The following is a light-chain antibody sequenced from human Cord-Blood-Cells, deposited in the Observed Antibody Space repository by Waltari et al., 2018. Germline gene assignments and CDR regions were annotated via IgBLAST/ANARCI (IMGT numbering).Light chain of an antibody. J-gene: IGLJ3*02. CDR2: EVS. Sequence: QSALTQPASVSGSPGQSITISCTGTSSDVGGYNYVSWYQQHPGKAPKLMIYEVSKRPSGVSSRFAGSKAGHTASLTISGLQAEDEADYYCSSYTSSSTLVFGGGTKLTVL. V-gene: IGLV2-14*01. CDR3: SSYTSSSTLV. CDR1: SSDVGGYNY.